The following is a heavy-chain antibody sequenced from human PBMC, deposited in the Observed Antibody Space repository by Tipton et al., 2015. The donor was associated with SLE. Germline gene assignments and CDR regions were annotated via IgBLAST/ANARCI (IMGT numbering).Heavy chain of an antibody. CDR3: AKEEPMTTVKGYYFDY. CDR2: IWYDGSNK. V-gene: IGHV3-33*06. CDR1: GFTFSSYG. Sequence: SLRLSCAASGFTFSSYGMHWVRQAPGRGLEWVAVIWYDGSNKYYADSVKGRFTISRDNSKNTLYLQMNSLRAEDTAVYYCAKEEPMTTVKGYYFDYWGQGTLVTVSS. D-gene: IGHD4-17*01. J-gene: IGHJ4*02.